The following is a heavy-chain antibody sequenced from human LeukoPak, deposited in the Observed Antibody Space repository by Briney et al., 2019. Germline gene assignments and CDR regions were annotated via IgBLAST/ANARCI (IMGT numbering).Heavy chain of an antibody. CDR2: IKYDGSET. D-gene: IGHD4-17*01. CDR1: GFTFSHYY. Sequence: GGSLRLSCAASGFTFSHYYMSWVRQAPGKGLEWRAHIKYDGSETYHVDSVKGRFTISRDNAKNSLYLQMNSLRAEDTAVYYCTRGEGATVTTFRFDYWGQGTLVSVSS. J-gene: IGHJ4*02. V-gene: IGHV3-7*03. CDR3: TRGEGATVTTFRFDY.